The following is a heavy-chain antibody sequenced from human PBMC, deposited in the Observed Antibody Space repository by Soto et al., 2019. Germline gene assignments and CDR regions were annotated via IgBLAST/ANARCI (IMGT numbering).Heavy chain of an antibody. V-gene: IGHV3-48*02. CDR1: GFTFSSYS. CDR2: ISSSSSTL. D-gene: IGHD3-3*01. Sequence: GGSLRLSCAASGFTFSSYSMTWVRQAPGKGLEWVSYISSSSSTLYYADSVKGRFTISRNNAKNSLYLQMNSLRDEDTAVYYCASILEWSRTVDYYYGMDVWGQGTTVTVSS. CDR3: ASILEWSRTVDYYYGMDV. J-gene: IGHJ6*02.